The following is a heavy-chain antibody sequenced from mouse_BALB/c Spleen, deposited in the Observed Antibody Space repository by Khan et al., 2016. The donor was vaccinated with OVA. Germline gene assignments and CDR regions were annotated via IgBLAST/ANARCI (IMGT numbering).Heavy chain of an antibody. J-gene: IGHJ3*01. CDR2: NDPENGET. CDR1: GFNIKDYY. V-gene: IGHV14-1*02. Sequence: VQLKQSGAELVRPGALVKLSCKASGFNIKDYYMHWVKQRPEQGLEWIGWNDPENGETVYDPKFQGKANITADTSSNTAYLQLSSLTSEDTAVYYCTRSGYSAWFAYWGQGTPGTVS. CDR3: TRSGYSAWFAY.